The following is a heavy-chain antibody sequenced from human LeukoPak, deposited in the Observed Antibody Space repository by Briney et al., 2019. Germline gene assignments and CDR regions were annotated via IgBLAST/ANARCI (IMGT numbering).Heavy chain of an antibody. CDR1: GFTFSSYS. Sequence: SGGSLRLSCAASGFTFSSYSMNWVRQAPGKGLEWVSSISSSSSYIYYADSVKGRFTISRDNAKNSLYLQMNSLRAEDTAVYYCAKEDYDYLSNFDYWGQGTLVTVSS. V-gene: IGHV3-21*01. CDR2: ISSSSSYI. J-gene: IGHJ4*02. D-gene: IGHD5-12*01. CDR3: AKEDYDYLSNFDY.